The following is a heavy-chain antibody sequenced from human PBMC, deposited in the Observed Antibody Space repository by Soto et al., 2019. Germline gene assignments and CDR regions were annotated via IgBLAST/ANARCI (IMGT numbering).Heavy chain of an antibody. Sequence: EVQLVESGGGLVQPGGSLRLSCAASGFTFSTYDMHWVRQPIGKGLEWVSATGLVGDTYYADSVKGRFTISRENAKNSLYLQMNSLTAGDTAVYYCVREAGRGSAGVREFDYWGQGTLVTVSS. CDR1: GFTFSTYD. D-gene: IGHD6-13*01. J-gene: IGHJ4*02. CDR2: TGLVGDT. CDR3: VREAGRGSAGVREFDY. V-gene: IGHV3-13*01.